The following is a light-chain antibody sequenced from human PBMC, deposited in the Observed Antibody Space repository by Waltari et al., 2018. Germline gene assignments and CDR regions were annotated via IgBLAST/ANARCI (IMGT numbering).Light chain of an antibody. J-gene: IGKJ4*01. CDR2: KAS. V-gene: IGKV1-5*03. CDR3: QQYNSYSLLT. Sequence: DIQMTQSPSTLSASVVDRVTITCRASQSISNWLAWYQQKPGKAPKLLIYKASTLESGVPSRFSGSGSGTEFTLTISSPQPDDFATYYCQQYNSYSLLTFGGGTKVEIK. CDR1: QSISNW.